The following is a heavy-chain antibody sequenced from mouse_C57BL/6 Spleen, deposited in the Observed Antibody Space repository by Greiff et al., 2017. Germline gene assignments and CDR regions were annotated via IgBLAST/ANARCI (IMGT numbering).Heavy chain of an antibody. CDR3: AKKSPVNWDWYFDV. CDR2: IWPGGGT. D-gene: IGHD4-1*02. V-gene: IGHV2-9-1*01. Sequence: VQVVESGPGLVAPSQSLSITCTVSGFSLTSYAISWVRQPPGKGLEWLGVIWPGGGTNYNSALKSRLSISKDNSKSQVFLKMNSLQTDDTARYYCAKKSPVNWDWYFDVWGTGTTVTVSS. J-gene: IGHJ1*03. CDR1: GFSLTSYA.